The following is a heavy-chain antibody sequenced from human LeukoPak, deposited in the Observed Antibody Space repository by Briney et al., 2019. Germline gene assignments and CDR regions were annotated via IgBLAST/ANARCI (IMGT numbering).Heavy chain of an antibody. CDR3: ARGLERRLGYFDY. CDR1: GGSISSSSYY. CDR2: IYYSGST. Sequence: PSETLSLTCTVSGGSISSSSYYWGWIRQPPGKGLEWIGSIYYSGSTYYNPSLKSRVTISVDTSKNQFSLRLPSVTAADTAVYYCARGLERRLGYFDYWGQGTLVTVPS. V-gene: IGHV4-39*07. D-gene: IGHD1-1*01. J-gene: IGHJ4*02.